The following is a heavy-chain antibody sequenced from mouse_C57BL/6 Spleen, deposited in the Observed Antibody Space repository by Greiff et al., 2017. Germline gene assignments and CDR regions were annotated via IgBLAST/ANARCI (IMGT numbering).Heavy chain of an antibody. CDR2: IDPSDSYT. D-gene: IGHD2-3*01. V-gene: IGHV1-59*01. CDR3: ARRGLLGAMDY. Sequence: QVQLQQPGAELVRPGTSVKLSCKASGYTFTSYWMHWVKQRPGQGLEWIGVIDPSDSYTNYNQKFKGKATLTVDTSSSTAYMQLSSLTSEDSAVXYCARRGLLGAMDYWGQGTSVTVSS. CDR1: GYTFTSYW. J-gene: IGHJ4*01.